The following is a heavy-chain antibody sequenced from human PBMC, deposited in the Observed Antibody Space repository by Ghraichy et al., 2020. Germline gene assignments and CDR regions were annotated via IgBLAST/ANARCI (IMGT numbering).Heavy chain of an antibody. CDR2: MNHDARDQ. Sequence: GGSLRLSCAASGFTFSLSWMSWVRQVPGKGLEWVANMNHDARDQYYVGSVRGRFGISRDNAENSLYLQMNRLRVEDTAVYYCVRGSGREVDRWGQGALVTVSS. J-gene: IGHJ5*02. V-gene: IGHV3-7*01. D-gene: IGHD2-15*01. CDR1: GFTFSLSW. CDR3: VRGSGREVDR.